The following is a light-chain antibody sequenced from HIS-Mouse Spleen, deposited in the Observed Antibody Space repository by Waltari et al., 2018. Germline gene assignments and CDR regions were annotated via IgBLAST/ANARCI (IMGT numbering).Light chain of an antibody. CDR2: AAS. Sequence: DIQLTQSPSSLSASVGDRVTITCRASQGSSSYLAWYQQKPGKAPKPLIYAASTWQSGVPPWFIGSGSCTEDTLTIISLQHEDFATYYCQQHNSNPPTFGQGTKVEIK. CDR1: QGSSSY. J-gene: IGKJ1*01. CDR3: QQHNSNPPT. V-gene: IGKV1-9*01.